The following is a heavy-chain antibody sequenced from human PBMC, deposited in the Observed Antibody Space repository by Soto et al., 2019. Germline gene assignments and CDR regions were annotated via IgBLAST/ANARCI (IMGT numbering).Heavy chain of an antibody. J-gene: IGHJ4*02. Sequence: GGSLRLSCAASGFTLSAYWMHWVRQAPGRGLEWVSRLSSDGFGTAYADSVKGRFHISRDNARNTLFLQMNGLRAEDTAVYYCARDLGAPDYWGRGTLVTVSS. D-gene: IGHD3-16*01. V-gene: IGHV3-74*03. CDR1: GFTLSAYW. CDR2: LSSDGFGT. CDR3: ARDLGAPDY.